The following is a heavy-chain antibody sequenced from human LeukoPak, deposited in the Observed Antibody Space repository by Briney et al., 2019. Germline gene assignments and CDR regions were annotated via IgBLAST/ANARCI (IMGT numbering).Heavy chain of an antibody. Sequence: GGSLRLSCAASGFTFSSYTINWVRQAPGKGLEWVSSIISSGSYIYYADSVKGRFTVSRDNAKNSLYLQMKSLRAEDTAVYYCARDRGSRRYNDGYSEYWGQGTLVTVSS. CDR3: ARDRGSRRYNDGYSEY. CDR2: IISSGSYI. D-gene: IGHD5-18*01. CDR1: GFTFSSYT. V-gene: IGHV3-21*01. J-gene: IGHJ4*02.